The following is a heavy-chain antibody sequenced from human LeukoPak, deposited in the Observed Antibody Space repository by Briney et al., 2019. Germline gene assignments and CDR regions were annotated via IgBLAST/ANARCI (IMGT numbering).Heavy chain of an antibody. D-gene: IGHD4-17*01. CDR2: ISSSGSTI. Sequence: GGSLRLSCAASGFTFSSYEMNWVRQAPGKGLEWVSYISSSGSTIYYADSVKGRFTISRDNAKNSLYLQMNSLRAEDTAVYYCARGFRTVTGNWFDPWGQGTLVTVSS. CDR3: ARGFRTVTGNWFDP. V-gene: IGHV3-48*03. J-gene: IGHJ5*02. CDR1: GFTFSSYE.